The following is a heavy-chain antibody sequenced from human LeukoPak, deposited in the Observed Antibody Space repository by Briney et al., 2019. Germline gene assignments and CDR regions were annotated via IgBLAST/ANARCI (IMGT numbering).Heavy chain of an antibody. Sequence: GESLKISCKGSGYTFTNHWIAWVRQMPGKGLECMGIINPVDSETRYSPSFQGQVTISVDKSITTASLQWSSLRASNTAMNYCARQGSSSTSWQTIDYWGQGTLVTVSS. CDR2: INPVDSET. CDR1: GYTFTNHW. V-gene: IGHV5-51*01. J-gene: IGHJ4*02. D-gene: IGHD2-2*01. CDR3: ARQGSSSTSWQTIDY.